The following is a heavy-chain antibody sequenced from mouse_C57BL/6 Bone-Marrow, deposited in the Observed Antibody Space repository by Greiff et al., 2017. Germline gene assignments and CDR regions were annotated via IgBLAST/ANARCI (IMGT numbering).Heavy chain of an antibody. CDR1: GYAFSSSW. Sequence: VKLMESGPELVKPGASVKISCKASGYAFSSSWMNWVKQRPGKGLEWIGRIYPGDGDTNYNGKFKGKATLTADKSSSTAYMQLSSLTSEDAAVYFCARSLGDYGNYAMDDWGQGTSVTVSS. CDR2: IYPGDGDT. V-gene: IGHV1-82*01. CDR3: ARSLGDYGNYAMDD. D-gene: IGHD2-1*01. J-gene: IGHJ4*01.